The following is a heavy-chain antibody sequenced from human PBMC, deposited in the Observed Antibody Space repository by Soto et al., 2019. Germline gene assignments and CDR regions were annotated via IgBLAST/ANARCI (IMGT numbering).Heavy chain of an antibody. Sequence: ASVKVSCKASGYTFTSYDINWVRQATGQGLEWMGWMNPNSGNTGYAQKFQGRVTMTRNTSISTAYMELSSLRSEDTAVYYCASLVGYCIGGSCYYYMDVRGKGTPVTGSS. V-gene: IGHV1-8*01. D-gene: IGHD2-15*01. J-gene: IGHJ6*03. CDR1: GYTFTSYD. CDR2: MNPNSGNT. CDR3: ASLVGYCIGGSCYYYMDV.